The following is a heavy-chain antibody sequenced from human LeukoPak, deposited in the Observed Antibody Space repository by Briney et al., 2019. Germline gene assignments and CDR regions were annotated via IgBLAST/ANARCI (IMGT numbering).Heavy chain of an antibody. J-gene: IGHJ6*02. CDR1: GGSISSSSYY. CDR2: IYYSGST. CDR3: ARGTAYSSSLYYYYGMDV. Sequence: SETLSLTCTVSGGSISSSSYYWGWIRQPPGKGLEWIGSIYYSGSTYYNPSLKSRVTISVDTSKNQFSLKLSSVTAADTAVYYCARGTAYSSSLYYYYGMDVWGQGTTVTVSS. D-gene: IGHD6-13*01. V-gene: IGHV4-39*07.